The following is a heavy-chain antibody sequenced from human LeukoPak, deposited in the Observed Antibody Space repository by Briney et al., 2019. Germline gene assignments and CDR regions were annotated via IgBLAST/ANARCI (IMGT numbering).Heavy chain of an antibody. D-gene: IGHD1-1*01. CDR3: AKEHTDWKGGNWFVP. V-gene: IGHV3-23*01. J-gene: IGHJ5*02. CDR1: GFTFSNYA. CDR2: ISDSGGST. Sequence: GGSLRLSCAASGFTFSNYAMSWVRQAPGKGPEWVSAISDSGGSTYYADSVKGRFSISRDNSKNALYLHMNSLRAEDTAVYYCAKEHTDWKGGNWFVPWGQGTVVTVSS.